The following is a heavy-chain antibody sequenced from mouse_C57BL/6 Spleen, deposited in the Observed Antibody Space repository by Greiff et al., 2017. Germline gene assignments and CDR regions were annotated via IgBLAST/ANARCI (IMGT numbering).Heavy chain of an antibody. J-gene: IGHJ4*01. CDR3: AGDLVYAMDY. CDR1: GFTFSSYA. CDR2: ISDGGSYT. V-gene: IGHV5-4*01. Sequence: EVKLMESGGGLVKPGGSLKLSCAASGFTFSSYAMSWVRQTPEKRLEWVATISDGGSYTYYPDNVKGRFTISRDNAKNNLYLQMSHLKSEDTAMYYCAGDLVYAMDYWGQGTSVTVSS.